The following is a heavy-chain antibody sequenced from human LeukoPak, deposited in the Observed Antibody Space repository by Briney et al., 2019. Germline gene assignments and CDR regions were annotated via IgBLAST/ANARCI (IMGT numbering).Heavy chain of an antibody. CDR2: ISHDGTTK. CDR1: GFTFSTYA. CDR3: AKSYSSSGYSDR. J-gene: IGHJ2*01. Sequence: GGSLRLSCAASGFTFSTYAMHWVRQAPGEGLEWVAAISHDGTTKYYADSVKGRFTISRDNSKNTLYLQMNSLRAEDTAVYYCAKSYSSSGYSDRWGRGTLVTVSS. D-gene: IGHD6-6*01. V-gene: IGHV3-30*18.